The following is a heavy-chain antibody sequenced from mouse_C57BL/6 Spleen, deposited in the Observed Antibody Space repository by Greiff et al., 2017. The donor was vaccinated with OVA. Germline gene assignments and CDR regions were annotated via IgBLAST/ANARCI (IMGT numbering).Heavy chain of an antibody. Sequence: VQLQQSGPELVKPGASVKISCKASGYAFSSSWMNWVKQRPGKGLEWIGRIYPGDGDTNYNGKFKGKATLTADKSSSTAYMQLSSLTSEDSAVYFCAREGITTVFDYWGQGTTLTVSS. CDR2: IYPGDGDT. CDR3: AREGITTVFDY. CDR1: GYAFSSSW. J-gene: IGHJ2*01. V-gene: IGHV1-82*01. D-gene: IGHD1-1*01.